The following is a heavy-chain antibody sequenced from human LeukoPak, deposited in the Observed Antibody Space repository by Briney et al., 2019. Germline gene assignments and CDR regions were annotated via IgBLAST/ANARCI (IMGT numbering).Heavy chain of an antibody. V-gene: IGHV3-30*04. J-gene: IGHJ6*04. Sequence: GGSLRLSCAASGFTFSSYAMHWVRQAPGKGLEWVAVISHDGSNKHYADSVKGRFTISRDNSKNTQYLQMNSLRAEDTAVYYCARRPAVAATGTNYYGMDVWGKGTTVTVSS. CDR2: ISHDGSNK. CDR1: GFTFSSYA. CDR3: ARRPAVAATGTNYYGMDV. D-gene: IGHD6-19*01.